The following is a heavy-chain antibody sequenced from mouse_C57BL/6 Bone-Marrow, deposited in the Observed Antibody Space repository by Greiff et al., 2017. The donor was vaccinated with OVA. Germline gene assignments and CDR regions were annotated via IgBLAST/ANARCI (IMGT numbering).Heavy chain of an antibody. V-gene: IGHV5-12*01. D-gene: IGHD2-10*01. CDR2: ISNGGGST. J-gene: IGHJ3*01. CDR3: ATYYGPFAY. CDR1: GFTFSDYY. Sequence: EVHLVESGGGLVQPGGSLKLSCAASGFTFSDYYMYWVRQTPEKRLEWVAYISNGGGSTYYPDTVKGRFTISRDNAKNTLYLQMSRLKSEDTAMYYCATYYGPFAYWGQGTLVTVSA.